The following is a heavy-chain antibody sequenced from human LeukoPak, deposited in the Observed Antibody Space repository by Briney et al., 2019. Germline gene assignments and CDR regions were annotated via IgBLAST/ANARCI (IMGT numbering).Heavy chain of an antibody. Sequence: SETLSLTCTVSGGSISGHYWSWMRQPPGKAPEWIGYVSYSGSSSYNSSLKGRVTISVDTSMNQFSLKLFSVTAADTAVYYCAKRRGDGDYRPDSWGQGTLVTVSS. CDR1: GGSISGHY. CDR3: AKRRGDGDYRPDS. CDR2: VSYSGSS. J-gene: IGHJ4*02. D-gene: IGHD4-17*01. V-gene: IGHV4-59*08.